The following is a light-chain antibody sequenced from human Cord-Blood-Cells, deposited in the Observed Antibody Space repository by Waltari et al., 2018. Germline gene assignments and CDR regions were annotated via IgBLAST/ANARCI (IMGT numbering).Light chain of an antibody. Sequence: QSALTQPASVSGSPGQSVTISCNGTSRDVGGYNHVLLYQQHPGKAPKLMIYDVSNRPSGVSNRFSGSKSGNTASLTSSGLQAENEADYYCSSYTSSSTLVVFGGGTKLTVL. CDR3: SSYTSSSTLVV. CDR2: DVS. J-gene: IGLJ2*01. CDR1: SRDVGGYNH. V-gene: IGLV2-14*01.